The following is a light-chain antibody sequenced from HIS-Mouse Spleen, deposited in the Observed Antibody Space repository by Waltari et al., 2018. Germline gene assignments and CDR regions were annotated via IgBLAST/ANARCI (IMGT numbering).Light chain of an antibody. CDR2: YKSDSDK. V-gene: IGLV5-45*03. J-gene: IGLJ3*02. Sequence: QAVLTQPSSLSASPGASASLTCTLRSGINVGTYRIYWYQQQPGSPPQYLLRYKSDSDKQQGSGVPSRFSGSNDASANAGILLISGLQSEDEADYYCMIWHSSAWVFGGGTKLTVL. CDR3: MIWHSSAWV. CDR1: SGINVGTYR.